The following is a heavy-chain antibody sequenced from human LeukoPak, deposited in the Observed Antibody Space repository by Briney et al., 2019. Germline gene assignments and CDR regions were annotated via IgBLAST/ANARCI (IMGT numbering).Heavy chain of an antibody. CDR1: GFTFSSYA. CDR3: AKVRARPYYFDY. V-gene: IGHV3-23*01. J-gene: IGHJ4*02. CDR2: ISGSGGST. Sequence: GGSLRLSCAASGFTFSSYAMSWARQAPGKGLEWVSAISGSGGSTYYADSVKGRFTISRDNSKITLYLQMNSLRAEDTAVYYCAKVRARPYYFDYWGQGTLVTVSS. D-gene: IGHD4-17*01.